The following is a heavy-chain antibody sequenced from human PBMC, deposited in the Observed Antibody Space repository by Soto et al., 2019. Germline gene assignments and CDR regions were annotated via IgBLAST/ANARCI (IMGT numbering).Heavy chain of an antibody. Sequence: PGGSLRLSCAASGFTFSTYPLSWVRQAPGKGLEWVSGISVSGDTTHYADSVRGRFTISRDNSKNTLYLQMNSLRAEDTAIYYCAKDRRVTMISSPSGGHGTLVTVSS. D-gene: IGHD3-22*01. J-gene: IGHJ4*01. CDR1: GFTFSTYP. CDR2: ISVSGDTT. V-gene: IGHV3-23*01. CDR3: AKDRRVTMISSPS.